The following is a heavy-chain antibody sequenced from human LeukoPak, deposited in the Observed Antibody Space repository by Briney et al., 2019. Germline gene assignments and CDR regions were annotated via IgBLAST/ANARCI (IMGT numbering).Heavy chain of an antibody. D-gene: IGHD4-23*01. CDR1: GGSISSGGYY. J-gene: IGHJ4*02. CDR3: ARGWHGGNFDY. CDR2: IYYSGST. Sequence: PSETLSLTCTVSGGSISSGGYYWSWIRQHPGKGLEWIGYIYYSGSTYYSPSLKSRITISVDTSKNQFSLKLSSVTAADTAVYYCARGWHGGNFDYWGQGTLVTVSS. V-gene: IGHV4-31*03.